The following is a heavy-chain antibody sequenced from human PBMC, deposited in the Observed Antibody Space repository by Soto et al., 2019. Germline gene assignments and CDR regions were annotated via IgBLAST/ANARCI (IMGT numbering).Heavy chain of an antibody. CDR1: GYTLTELS. J-gene: IGHJ3*02. D-gene: IGHD3-10*01. CDR2: FDPEDGET. Sequence: ASVKVSCKVSGYTLTELSMHWVRQAPGKGLEWMGGFDPEDGETIYAQKFQGRVTMTEDTSTDTAYMELSSLRSEDTAVYYCATYAYYYGSGWRLGRTWGAFDIWGQGTMVT. CDR3: ATYAYYYGSGWRLGRTWGAFDI. V-gene: IGHV1-24*01.